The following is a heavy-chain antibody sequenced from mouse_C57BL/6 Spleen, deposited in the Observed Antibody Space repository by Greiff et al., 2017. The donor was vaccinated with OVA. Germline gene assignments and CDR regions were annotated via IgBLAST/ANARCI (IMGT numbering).Heavy chain of an antibody. CDR2: INPGSGGT. D-gene: IGHD2-5*01. J-gene: IGHJ4*01. Sequence: VQLQQSGAELVRPGTSVKVSCKASGYAFTNYLIEWVKQRPGQGLEWIGVINPGSGGTKYNEKFKGKATLTADKSSSTAYMQLSSLTSEDSAVYFCARDLYYSNFYAMDYWGQGTSVTVSS. CDR1: GYAFTNYL. V-gene: IGHV1-54*01. CDR3: ARDLYYSNFYAMDY.